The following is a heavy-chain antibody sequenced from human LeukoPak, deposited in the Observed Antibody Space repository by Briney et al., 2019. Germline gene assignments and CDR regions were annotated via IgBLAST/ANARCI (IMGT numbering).Heavy chain of an antibody. J-gene: IGHJ4*02. CDR2: IYYSGST. D-gene: IGHD6-6*01. Sequence: SETLSLTCTVSGGSISSYYWSWIRQPPGKGLEWIGYIYYSGSTNYNPPLKSRVTISVDTSKNQFSLKLSSVTAADTAVYYCAREAARVFDYWGQGTLVTVSS. V-gene: IGHV4-59*01. CDR1: GGSISSYY. CDR3: AREAARVFDY.